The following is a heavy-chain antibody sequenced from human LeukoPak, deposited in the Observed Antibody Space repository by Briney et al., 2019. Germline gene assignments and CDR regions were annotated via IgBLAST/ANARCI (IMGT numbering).Heavy chain of an antibody. Sequence: GGSLRLSCAASGFTFNTYAIYWLRQAPGKGLEWVSGICGSGGCTYYADSVKGRFTISRDNSKNTLYLQMNSLRTEDTAVYYCAREGTPGESYFDYWGQGTLVTVSS. CDR3: AREGTPGESYFDY. CDR1: GFTFNTYA. J-gene: IGHJ4*02. V-gene: IGHV3-23*01. D-gene: IGHD3-16*01. CDR2: ICGSGGCT.